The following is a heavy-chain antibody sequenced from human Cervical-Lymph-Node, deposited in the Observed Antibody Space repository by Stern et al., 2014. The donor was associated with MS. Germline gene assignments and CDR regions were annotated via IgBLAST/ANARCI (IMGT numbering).Heavy chain of an antibody. CDR3: ARGAGDNWFDP. Sequence: QVQLQQSGADVKKPGSSVRVSCKASGGISWLRQAPGQGLEWMGGIIPFVGTGTVNYAQNFQGRLTIIADTSTNTTYMELSSLRFDDTAVYYCARGAGDNWFDPWGQGTLVSVSS. CDR1: GG. CDR2: IIPFVGTGTV. V-gene: IGHV1-69*06. D-gene: IGHD3-10*01. J-gene: IGHJ5*02.